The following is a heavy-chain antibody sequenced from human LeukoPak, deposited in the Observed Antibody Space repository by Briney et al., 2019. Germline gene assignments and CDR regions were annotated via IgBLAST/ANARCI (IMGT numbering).Heavy chain of an antibody. D-gene: IGHD1-26*01. CDR1: GYTFTGYY. J-gene: IGHJ6*03. CDR2: IIPIFGTA. CDR3: ARSAPSGYYYYYYMDV. V-gene: IGHV1-69*13. Sequence: SVKVSCKASGYTFTGYYMHWVRQAPGQGLEWMGGIIPIFGTANYAQKFQGRVTITADESTSTAYMELSSLRSEDTAVYYCARSAPSGYYYYYYMDVWGKGTTVTVSS.